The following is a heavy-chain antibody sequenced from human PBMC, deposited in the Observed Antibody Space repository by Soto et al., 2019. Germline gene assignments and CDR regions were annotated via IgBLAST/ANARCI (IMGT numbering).Heavy chain of an antibody. Sequence: ASVKVSCKASGYTLTSYAMHWVRQAPGQRLEWMGWINAGNGNTKYSQRFQGRVTITRDTSASTAYMELSSLRSEDTAVYYCARLQFRQSLVSMFEPWCQGTLVTVSS. V-gene: IGHV1-3*01. CDR3: ARLQFRQSLVSMFEP. CDR1: GYTLTSYA. D-gene: IGHD4-4*01. CDR2: INAGNGNT. J-gene: IGHJ5*02.